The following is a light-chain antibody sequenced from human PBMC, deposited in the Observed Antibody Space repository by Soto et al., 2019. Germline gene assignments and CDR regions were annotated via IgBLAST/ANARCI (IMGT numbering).Light chain of an antibody. J-gene: IGKJ5*01. CDR1: QTISRW. CDR3: HSRA. CDR2: DAS. Sequence: DIQLTQTPSTLSASVGDEVTITCRASQTISRWLAWYQQKPGRAPKLQIYDASTLESGVPSRFSGSGSETEFTLTISRLQPDDFATYFCHSRAFGQGTRLEIK. V-gene: IGKV1-5*01.